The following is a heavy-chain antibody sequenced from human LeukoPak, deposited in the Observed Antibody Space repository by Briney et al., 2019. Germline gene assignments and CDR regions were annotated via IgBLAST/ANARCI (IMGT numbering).Heavy chain of an antibody. V-gene: IGHV3-21*01. D-gene: IGHD3-16*01. Sequence: GGSLRLSCAASGFTFSSYEMNWVRQAPGKGLGWVSSISSSSRFIFYVDSVKGRFTVSRDNAKNLVFLQMRGLRADDTAVYYCVTGDNPDDTWGNHLDAFDIWGQGTMVTVSS. CDR3: VTGDNPDDTWGNHLDAFDI. CDR2: ISSSSRFI. J-gene: IGHJ3*02. CDR1: GFTFSSYE.